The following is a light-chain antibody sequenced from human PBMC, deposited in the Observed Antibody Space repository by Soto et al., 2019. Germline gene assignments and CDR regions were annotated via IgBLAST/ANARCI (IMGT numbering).Light chain of an antibody. CDR2: LGS. CDR1: QSLLHSNGYNY. CDR3: MQALQSRLT. V-gene: IGKV2-28*01. Sequence: DIVMTQSPLSLPVTPGEPASISCRSSQSLLHSNGYNYLDWYLQKPGQSSQLLIYLGSNRALWVPDRFSGSVSGTDFTLKISRVEAEDVGVYYCMQALQSRLTFGGGTKVEIK. J-gene: IGKJ4*01.